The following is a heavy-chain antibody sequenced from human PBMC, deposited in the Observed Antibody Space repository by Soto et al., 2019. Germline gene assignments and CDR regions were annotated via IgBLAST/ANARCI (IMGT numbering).Heavy chain of an antibody. V-gene: IGHV1-18*01. CDR1: GYTFTSYG. CDR2: ISGYNGNT. J-gene: IGHJ5*02. D-gene: IGHD1-7*01. Sequence: QVQLVQSGAEVKKPGASVKVSCKASGYTFTSYGISWVRQAPGQGLEWMGRISGYNGNTNYAQKLEGRVTRTTDPSTSTGYMELRSLRSDDTAVYYCARDRGYNWNYGWFDPWGQGTLVTVSS. CDR3: ARDRGYNWNYGWFDP.